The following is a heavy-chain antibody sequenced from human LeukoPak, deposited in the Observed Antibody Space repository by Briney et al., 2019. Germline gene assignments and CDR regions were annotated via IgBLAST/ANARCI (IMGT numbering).Heavy chain of an antibody. CDR3: ARTVRDSSGNYPRWLDP. J-gene: IGHJ5*02. CDR2: TSGST. D-gene: IGHD3-22*01. CDR1: GGSISSYY. Sequence: SETLSLTCTVSGGSISSYYWSWIRQPPGKGLEWIGYTSGSTNYNPSLKSRVTISVDTSKNQFSLKVSSVTAADTAVYFCARTVRDSSGNYPRWLDPWGQGTLVTVSS. V-gene: IGHV4-59*01.